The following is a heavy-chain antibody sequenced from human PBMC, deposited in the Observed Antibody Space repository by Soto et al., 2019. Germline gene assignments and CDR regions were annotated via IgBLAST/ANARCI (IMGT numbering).Heavy chain of an antibody. CDR3: AHRTTVTSDDF. D-gene: IGHD4-17*01. CDR1: GFSLSTSRVL. CDR2: IYGNEDK. Sequence: QITLKESGPTLVKPTQTLTLTCTFSGFSLSTSRVLVGWISQPPGKALEWLAFIYGNEDKRYSPSLSSRLTITKDTSKNQVDRTMTNMDPVDTATYYCAHRTTVTSDDFWGQGTLVTVSS. J-gene: IGHJ4*02. V-gene: IGHV2-5*01.